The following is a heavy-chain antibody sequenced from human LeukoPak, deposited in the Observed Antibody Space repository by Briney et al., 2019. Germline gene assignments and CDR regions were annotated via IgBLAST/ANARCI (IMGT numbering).Heavy chain of an antibody. CDR1: GFPFGCEA. D-gene: IGHD6-13*01. CDR3: AKSRSGSSNWALRILDN. CDR2: ISPAGGTT. V-gene: IGHV3-23*01. Sequence: GGSLRLSCTVSGFPFGCEAMSWVRQAPGRGLEWVSSISPAGGTTYYADSVKGRFTISRDNSKNTLYVQMNSLRVEDTAVYYCAKSRSGSSNWALRILDNWGQGTLVSVSS. J-gene: IGHJ4*02.